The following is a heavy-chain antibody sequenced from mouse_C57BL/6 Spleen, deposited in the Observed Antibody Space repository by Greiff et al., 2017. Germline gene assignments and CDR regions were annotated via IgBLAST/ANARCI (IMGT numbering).Heavy chain of an antibody. CDR1: GFNIKNTY. CDR2: IDPANGNT. D-gene: IGHD2-4*01. J-gene: IGHJ2*01. Sequence: VQLQQPVAELVRPGASVKLSCTASGFNIKNTYMHWVKQRPEQGLEWIGRIDPANGNTKSAPKFQGKATITADTSSNTAYLQLISLTSEDTPIYYCTRSYDYGGLDYWGQGTTLTVSS. V-gene: IGHV14-3*01. CDR3: TRSYDYGGLDY.